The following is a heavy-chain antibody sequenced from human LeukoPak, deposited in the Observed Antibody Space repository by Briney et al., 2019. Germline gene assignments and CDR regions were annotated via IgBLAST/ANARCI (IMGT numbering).Heavy chain of an antibody. Sequence: PSETLSLTCIVSGDSISSYYWSWIRQPPGKGLEWIGYTSHSGSTNPNPSLKSRVTISVDTSKNQFSLKLSSVTAADTAVYYCARHGRPHFDYWGQGTLVTVSS. CDR1: GDSISSYY. D-gene: IGHD1-26*01. V-gene: IGHV4-59*08. CDR2: TSHSGST. J-gene: IGHJ4*02. CDR3: ARHGRPHFDY.